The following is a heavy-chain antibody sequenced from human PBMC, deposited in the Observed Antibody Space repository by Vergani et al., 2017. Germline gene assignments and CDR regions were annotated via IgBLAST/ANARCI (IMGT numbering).Heavy chain of an antibody. V-gene: IGHV5-51*01. CDR3: ARHTTYTDS. D-gene: IGHD1-1*01. J-gene: IGHJ4*02. CDR2: IYPADSHT. Sequence: EVELVQSGPDMRKPGESLNISCKGSEYSFGNCWIGWVRQMPGKGLEWMGNIYPADSHTRYSPSFQGQVTISADKSISTAFLQWHSLKASDTALYYCARHTTYTDSWGQGTLVTVS. CDR1: EYSFGNCW.